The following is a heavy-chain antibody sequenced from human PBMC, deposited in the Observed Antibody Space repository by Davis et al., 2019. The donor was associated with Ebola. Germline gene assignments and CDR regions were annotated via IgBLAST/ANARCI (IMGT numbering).Heavy chain of an antibody. CDR1: CITSSGSA. J-gene: IGHJ4*02. Sequence: GEFLKISYASSCITSSGSALHWLRQPSGKGLEWGGRLRSKANSYATAYAASVKGRFIISSDDSKNTAYLQMNSLKTEDTAVYYCTIPTVTLDYWGQGTLVTVSS. D-gene: IGHD4-17*01. CDR3: TIPTVTLDY. V-gene: IGHV3-73*01. CDR2: LRSKANSYAT.